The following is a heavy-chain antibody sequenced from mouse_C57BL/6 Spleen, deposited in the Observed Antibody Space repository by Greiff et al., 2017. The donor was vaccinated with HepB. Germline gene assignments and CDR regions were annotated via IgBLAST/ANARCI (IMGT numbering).Heavy chain of an antibody. J-gene: IGHJ4*01. V-gene: IGHV5-16*01. D-gene: IGHD3-2*02. CDR2: INYDGSST. Sequence: EVKLLESEGGLVQPGSSMKLSCTASGFTFSDYYMAWVRQVPEKGLEWVANINYDGSSTYYLDSLKSRFIISRDNAKNILYLQMSSLKSEDTATYYCARSSGLYYYAMDYWGQGTSVTVSS. CDR1: GFTFSDYY. CDR3: ARSSGLYYYAMDY.